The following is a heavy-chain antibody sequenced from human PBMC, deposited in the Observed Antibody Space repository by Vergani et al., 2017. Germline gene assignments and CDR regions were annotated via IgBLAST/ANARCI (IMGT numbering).Heavy chain of an antibody. CDR1: GDSISSGVYY. D-gene: IGHD6-13*01. Sequence: QVQLQESGPGLVKPSQTLSLTCSVSGDSISSGVYYWNWIRQPPGKGLEWIGSIHYSGSTNYNPSLKSRVTISVDTSKNQFSLKLSSVTAADTAVYYCARAAAGRDWYYYYYMDVWGKGTTVTVSS. CDR3: ARAAAGRDWYYYYYMDV. J-gene: IGHJ6*03. CDR2: IHYSGST. V-gene: IGHV4-61*08.